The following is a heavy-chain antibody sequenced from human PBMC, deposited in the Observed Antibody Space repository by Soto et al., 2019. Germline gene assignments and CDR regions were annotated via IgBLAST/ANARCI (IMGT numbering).Heavy chain of an antibody. V-gene: IGHV3-30*18. CDR2: ISYDGSNK. CDR3: AKELVRENYYYYYMDV. Sequence: QVQLVESGGGVVQPGRSLRLSCAASGFTFSSYGMHWVRQAPGKGLEWVAVISYDGSNKYYADSVKGRFTISRDNSKNTLYLQMNSLRAEDTAVYYCAKELVRENYYYYYMDVWGKGTTVTVSS. J-gene: IGHJ6*03. CDR1: GFTFSSYG. D-gene: IGHD6-6*01.